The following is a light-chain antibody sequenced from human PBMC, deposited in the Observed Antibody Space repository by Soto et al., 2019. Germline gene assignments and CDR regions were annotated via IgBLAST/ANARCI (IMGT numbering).Light chain of an antibody. Sequence: QPVLTQPASVSGSPGQSITISCTGTSSDIVAYNFVSWYQQHPGKAPKLMLYDVNIPPSGVSNRFSGSKSGNTASLTISGLQAEDEADYYCTSWTTSTTLRFGGGTKRTVL. CDR3: TSWTTSTTLR. J-gene: IGLJ2*01. CDR1: SSDIVAYNF. V-gene: IGLV2-14*03. CDR2: DVN.